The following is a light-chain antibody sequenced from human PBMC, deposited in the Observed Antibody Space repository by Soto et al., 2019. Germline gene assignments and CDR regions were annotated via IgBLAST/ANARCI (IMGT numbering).Light chain of an antibody. V-gene: IGLV2-8*01. J-gene: IGLJ3*02. CDR1: SSDVGGYNY. CDR2: EVT. CDR3: NSYGGSNNWV. Sequence: QSALTQPPSASGSAGQSVAISCTGTSSDVGGYNYDSWYQQHPGKAPKLVIYEVTKRPSGVPDRFSGSKSGNTASLTVSGLQADDEADYYCNSYGGSNNWVFGGGTKLTVL.